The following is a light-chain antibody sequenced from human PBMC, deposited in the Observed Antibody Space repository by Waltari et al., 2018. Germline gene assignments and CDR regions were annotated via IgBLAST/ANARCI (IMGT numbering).Light chain of an antibody. CDR3: QQYDSSSREWT. CDR2: KAS. V-gene: IGKV1-5*03. Sequence: DIQMTQSPSTLSASVGDRVTIACRASQSISSWLAWYQQKPGKAPKLLIYKASFLESGVPSRFSGSGSGTEFTLTISSLQPDDFATYYCQQYDSSSREWTFGQGTKVEVK. J-gene: IGKJ1*01. CDR1: QSISSW.